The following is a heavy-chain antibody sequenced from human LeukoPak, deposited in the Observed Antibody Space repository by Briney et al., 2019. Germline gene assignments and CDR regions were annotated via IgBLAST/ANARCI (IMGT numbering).Heavy chain of an antibody. CDR3: ARSAGYSSGWTSFDY. D-gene: IGHD6-19*01. V-gene: IGHV4-59*08. CDR1: GGSISSYY. CDR2: IYYSGST. J-gene: IGHJ4*02. Sequence: PSETLSLTCTVSGGSISSYYWSWIRQPPGKGLEWIGYIYYSGSTNYNPSLKSRVTISVGTSKNQFSLKLSSVTAADTAVYYCARSAGYSSGWTSFDYWGQGTLVTVSS.